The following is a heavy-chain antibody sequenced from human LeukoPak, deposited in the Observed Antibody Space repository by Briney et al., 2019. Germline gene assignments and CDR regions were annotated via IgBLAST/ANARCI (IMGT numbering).Heavy chain of an antibody. CDR3: ANGYYYDSTDY. V-gene: IGHV3-7*03. D-gene: IGHD3-22*01. CDR1: GGSFSGYY. J-gene: IGHJ4*02. CDR2: IKQDGSEK. Sequence: ETLSLTCAVYGGSFSGYYWSWIRQPPGKGLEWVANIKQDGSEKYYVDSVKGRFTISRDNSKNTLDLQMNSLSPEDTAVYYCANGYYYDSTDYWGQGTLVTVSS.